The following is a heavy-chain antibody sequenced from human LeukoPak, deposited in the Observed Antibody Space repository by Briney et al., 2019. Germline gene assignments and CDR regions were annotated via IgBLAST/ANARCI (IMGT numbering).Heavy chain of an antibody. J-gene: IGHJ3*02. CDR2: ISSSDNAI. D-gene: IGHD3-22*01. CDR3: ARDRDSSGYSSDAFDI. CDR1: GFTFSDYY. V-gene: IGHV3-11*01. Sequence: GGSLRLSCAASGFTFSDYYMSWIRQAPGKGLEWVSYISSSDNAIYYADSVKGRFTISRDNAKNSLYLQMNSLRAEDTAVYYCARDRDSSGYSSDAFDIWGQGTMVTVSS.